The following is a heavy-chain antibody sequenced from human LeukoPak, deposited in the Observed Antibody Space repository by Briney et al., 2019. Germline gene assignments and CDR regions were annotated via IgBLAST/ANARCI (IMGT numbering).Heavy chain of an antibody. CDR3: ARRHHYGFLDS. V-gene: IGHV3-7*04. CDR1: GVMFPSCW. CDR2: IKQDGREK. D-gene: IGHD4-17*01. Sequence: GGSLTLSCAPCGVMFPSCWMTWVRQAPGEGREWVANIKQDGREKNYVGCAKGRLTLSRNNAKNSVYLQMNSLRAEDTAVYYCARRHHYGFLDSWGQGTLVTVSS. J-gene: IGHJ4*02.